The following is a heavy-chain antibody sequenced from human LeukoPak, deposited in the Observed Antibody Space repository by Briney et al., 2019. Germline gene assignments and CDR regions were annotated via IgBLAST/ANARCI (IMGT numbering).Heavy chain of an antibody. D-gene: IGHD5-18*01. J-gene: IGHJ3*02. Sequence: SETLSLTCAVYGGSFSGYYWSWIRQPPGKGLEWIGEINHSGSTNYNPSLKSRVTISVDTSKNQFSLKLSSVTAADTAVYYCARPTQLWSNHDAFDIWGQGTMVTVSS. V-gene: IGHV4-34*01. CDR3: ARPTQLWSNHDAFDI. CDR2: INHSGST. CDR1: GGSFSGYY.